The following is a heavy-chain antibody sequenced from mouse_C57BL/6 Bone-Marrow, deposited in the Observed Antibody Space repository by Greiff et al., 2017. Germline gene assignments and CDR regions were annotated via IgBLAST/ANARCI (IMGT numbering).Heavy chain of an antibody. V-gene: IGHV14-4*01. CDR3: TTGGCYYGSFDY. CDR1: GFNIKDDY. CDR2: IDPENGDT. J-gene: IGHJ2*01. Sequence: EVQLQQSGAELVRPGASVKLSCTASGFNIKDDYMHWVKQRPEQGLEWIGWIDPENGDTEYASKFQGKATITADTSSNTAYLQLSSLTSEDTAVYYCTTGGCYYGSFDYWGQGTTLTVSS. D-gene: IGHD1-1*01.